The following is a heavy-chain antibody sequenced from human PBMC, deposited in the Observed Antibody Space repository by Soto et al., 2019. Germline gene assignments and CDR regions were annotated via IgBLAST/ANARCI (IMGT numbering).Heavy chain of an antibody. V-gene: IGHV4-34*01. D-gene: IGHD6-19*01. J-gene: IGHJ5*02. CDR2: INHSGST. CDR1: GGSFSGYY. CDR3: ARGRGSGWYGNWFDP. Sequence: SETLSLTCAVYGGSFSGYYWSWIRQPPGKGLEWIGEINHSGSTNYNPSLKSRVTISVDTSKNQFSLKPSSVTAADTAVYYCARGRGSGWYGNWFDPWGQGTLVTVSS.